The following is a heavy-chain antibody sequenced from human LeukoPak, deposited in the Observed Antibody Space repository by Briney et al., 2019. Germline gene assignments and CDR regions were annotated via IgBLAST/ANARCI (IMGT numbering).Heavy chain of an antibody. Sequence: GASVKVSCKASGYTFTGYYMHGVRQARGQGLEWMGWINPNSGGTNYAQKFQGRVTMNTDASTSTAYMELRSLRSDDTAVYYCARDPAEETPVKWYSGSYYEQYYFDYWGQGTLVTVSS. CDR3: ARDPAEETPVKWYSGSYYEQYYFDY. CDR2: INPNSGGT. D-gene: IGHD1-26*01. V-gene: IGHV1-2*02. J-gene: IGHJ4*02. CDR1: GYTFTGYY.